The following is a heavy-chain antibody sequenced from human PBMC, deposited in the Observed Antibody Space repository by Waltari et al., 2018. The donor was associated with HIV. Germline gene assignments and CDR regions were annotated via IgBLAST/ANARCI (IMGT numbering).Heavy chain of an antibody. CDR1: GSRSTSYW. V-gene: IGHV5-51*01. CDR2: CYPGESDT. Sequence: EVQLVQSAAEVKTSRESQKLSCKGSGSRSTSYWIGWARQMPGKGLEWMGICYPGESDTEYSPSFQGQVTIPADKSISTAYLQWSSLKASDTAMYYCASPYWTLACDICGQGTMVTVSS. CDR3: ASPYWTLACDI. J-gene: IGHJ3*02. D-gene: IGHD2-21*01.